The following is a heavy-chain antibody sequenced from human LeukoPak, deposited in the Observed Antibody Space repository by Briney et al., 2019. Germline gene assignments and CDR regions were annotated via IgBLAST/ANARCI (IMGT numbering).Heavy chain of an antibody. V-gene: IGHV3-30-3*01. CDR3: AKDVFGGIDY. D-gene: IGHD3-10*01. Sequence: GRSLRLSCAASGFTFSNNPMHWVRQAPGKGLEWVAVTSHDENNKYYADSVKGRFTISRDNSKNTLYLQMNSLRTEDTAVYYCAKDVFGGIDYWGQGTLVTVSS. CDR2: TSHDENNK. CDR1: GFTFSNNP. J-gene: IGHJ4*02.